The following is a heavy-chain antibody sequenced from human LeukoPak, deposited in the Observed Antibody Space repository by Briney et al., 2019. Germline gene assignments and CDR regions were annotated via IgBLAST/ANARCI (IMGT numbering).Heavy chain of an antibody. Sequence: GGSLRLSCEASGFTFSNYWMSWARQAPGKGLEWVANIKFDGSEKYYTDSVRGRFTVSRDNAKKSLHLEMSRLRAEDTAVYYCARDGYFFAMDVWGQGTTVTVSS. D-gene: IGHD2-2*03. V-gene: IGHV3-7*03. CDR2: IKFDGSEK. CDR1: GFTFSNYW. CDR3: ARDGYFFAMDV. J-gene: IGHJ6*02.